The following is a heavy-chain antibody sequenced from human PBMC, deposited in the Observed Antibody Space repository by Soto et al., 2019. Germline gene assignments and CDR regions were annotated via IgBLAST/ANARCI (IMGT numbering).Heavy chain of an antibody. CDR3: GRVMIGTSRHTDSDY. D-gene: IGHD2-2*01. J-gene: IGHJ4*02. CDR1: GASISSRDYY. Sequence: SETLSLTCSVSGASISSRDYYWGWIRQTPGKGLEWIGNIDYNGVTYYNPSLKSRVTVSKDTSKNQFSLKAASVTAADTAIYYCGRVMIGTSRHTDSDYWGQGTQVTVSS. V-gene: IGHV4-39*01. CDR2: IDYNGVT.